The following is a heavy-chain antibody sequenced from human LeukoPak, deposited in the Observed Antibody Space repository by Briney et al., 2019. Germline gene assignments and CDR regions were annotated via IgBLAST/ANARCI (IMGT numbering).Heavy chain of an antibody. CDR2: INHSGST. CDR1: GGSISSYY. D-gene: IGHD3-10*01. CDR3: ARDGGYGSGSYRFDY. V-gene: IGHV4-34*01. Sequence: PSETLSLTCTVSGGSISSYYRSWIRQPPGKGLEWIGEINHSGSTNYNPSLKSRVTISVDTSKNQFSLRLSSVTAADTAIYYCARDGGYGSGSYRFDYWGQGTLVTVSS. J-gene: IGHJ4*02.